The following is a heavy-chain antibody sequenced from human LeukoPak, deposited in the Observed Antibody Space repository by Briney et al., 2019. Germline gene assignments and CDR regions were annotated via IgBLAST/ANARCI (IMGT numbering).Heavy chain of an antibody. J-gene: IGHJ5*02. CDR3: ARVLFPSGPTHCFDP. CDR1: GYIFSGHY. D-gene: IGHD2-21*01. CDR2: INPASGGT. V-gene: IGHV1-2*02. Sequence: VASVTVSCKASGYIFSGHYIQWVRQAPGQGLEWMGWINPASGGTNNAQKFHGRVTMTTDTSISTLYMELNSLRSDDTAVYYCARVLFPSGPTHCFDPWGQGTLVTVSS.